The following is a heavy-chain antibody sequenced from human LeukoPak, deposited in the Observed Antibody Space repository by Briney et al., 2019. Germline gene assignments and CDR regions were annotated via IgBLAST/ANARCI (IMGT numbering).Heavy chain of an antibody. Sequence: ASVTVSCMASGYTFTDYYMHWVRQAPGQGLEWMGWINPNSGGTNYAQKFQGRVTMTRDTSISTAYMELSRLRSDDTAVYYCARVFGSWSNDAFDIWGQGTMVTVSS. V-gene: IGHV1-2*02. CDR1: GYTFTDYY. CDR2: INPNSGGT. D-gene: IGHD6-13*01. J-gene: IGHJ3*02. CDR3: ARVFGSWSNDAFDI.